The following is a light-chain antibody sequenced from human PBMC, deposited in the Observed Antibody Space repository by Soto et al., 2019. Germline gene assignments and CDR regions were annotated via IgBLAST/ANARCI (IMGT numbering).Light chain of an antibody. CDR3: QQPNSYPSPLP. Sequence: IQLTEGPTSISTSVKDRVTITCLAIQGISSYLAWYQQKPGKAPKLLIYAASTLQSGVPSMFSGSGSGTDFTLTISSLQPEDFATYYCQQPNSYPSPLPFAGGTKVDIK. V-gene: IGKV1-9*01. CDR1: QGISSY. CDR2: AAS. J-gene: IGKJ4*01.